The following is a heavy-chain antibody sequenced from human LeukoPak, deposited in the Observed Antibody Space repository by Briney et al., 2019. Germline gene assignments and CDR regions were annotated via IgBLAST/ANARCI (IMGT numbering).Heavy chain of an antibody. J-gene: IGHJ6*02. CDR3: ARAKPNSSSWYFSSYYYYYGMDV. CDR1: GYTFTSYD. Sequence: ASVKVSCKASGYTFTSYDINWVRQATGQGLEWMGWMNPNSGNTGYAQKFQGRVTMTRNISISTAYMELSSLRSEDTAVYYCARAKPNSSSWYFSSYYYYYGMDVWGQGTTVTVSS. D-gene: IGHD6-13*01. V-gene: IGHV1-8*01. CDR2: MNPNSGNT.